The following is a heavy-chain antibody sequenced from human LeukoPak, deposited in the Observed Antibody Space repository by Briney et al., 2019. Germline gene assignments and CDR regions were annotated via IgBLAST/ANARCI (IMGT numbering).Heavy chain of an antibody. J-gene: IGHJ4*02. CDR1: GDSISVYY. D-gene: IGHD4-17*01. CDR2: IYYSGST. V-gene: IGHV4-59*06. CDR3: ACSQLTVPVTFFDY. Sequence: SETLSLTCTVSGDSISVYYWTWIRQPAGKGLEWIGYIYYSGSTYYNPSLKSRVTISVDTSKNQFSLKLSSVTAADTAVYYCACSQLTVPVTFFDYWGQGTLVIVSS.